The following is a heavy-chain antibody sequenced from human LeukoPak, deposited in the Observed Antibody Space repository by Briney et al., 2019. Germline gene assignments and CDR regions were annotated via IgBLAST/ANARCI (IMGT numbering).Heavy chain of an antibody. D-gene: IGHD1-1*01. J-gene: IGHJ4*02. CDR2: ISSSSSYI. CDR1: GFTFSSYS. CDR3: AKGQELDDGVFDS. V-gene: IGHV3-21*04. Sequence: KPGGSLRLSCAASGFTFSSYSMNWVRQAPGKGLGWVSSISSSSSYIYYADSVKGRFTISRDNSKNTLYLQMNSLRVEDTAIYYCAKGQELDDGVFDSWGQGTLVTVSS.